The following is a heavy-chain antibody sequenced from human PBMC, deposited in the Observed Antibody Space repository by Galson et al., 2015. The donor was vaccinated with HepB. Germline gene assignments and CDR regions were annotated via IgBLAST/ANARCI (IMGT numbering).Heavy chain of an antibody. CDR3: ARDSFSFGGNSGASDY. CDR1: GYTFTSYY. Sequence: SVKVSCKASGYTFTSYYMHWVRQAPGQGLEWMGIINPSGGSTSYAQKFQGRVTMTRDTSTSTVYMELSSLRSEDTAVYYCARDSFSFGGNSGASDYWGQGTLVTVSS. D-gene: IGHD4-23*01. J-gene: IGHJ4*02. V-gene: IGHV1-46*01. CDR2: INPSGGST.